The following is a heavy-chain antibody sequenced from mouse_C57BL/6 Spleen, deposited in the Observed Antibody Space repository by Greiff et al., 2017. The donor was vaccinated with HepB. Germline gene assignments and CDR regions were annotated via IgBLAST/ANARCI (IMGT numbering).Heavy chain of an antibody. CDR1: GYTFTSYG. J-gene: IGHJ3*01. Sequence: QVQLQQSGAELARPGASVKLSCKASGYTFTSYGLSWVKQRTGQGLEWIGEIYPRSGNTYYNEKFKGKATLTADKSSSTAYMELRSLTSEDSAVYFCARPYYDYDWAWFAYWGQGTLVTVSA. V-gene: IGHV1-81*01. D-gene: IGHD2-4*01. CDR3: ARPYYDYDWAWFAY. CDR2: IYPRSGNT.